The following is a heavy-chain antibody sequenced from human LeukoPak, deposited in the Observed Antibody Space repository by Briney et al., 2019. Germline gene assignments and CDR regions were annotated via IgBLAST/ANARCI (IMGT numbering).Heavy chain of an antibody. V-gene: IGHV1-2*02. CDR3: ARYKGGSYPAGYYYGMDV. Sequence: VASVKVSCKASGYTFTGYYMHWVRQAPGQGLEWMGWINPNRGGTNYAQKFQGRVTMTRDTSISTAYMELSRLRSDDTAVYYCARYKGGSYPAGYYYGMDVWGQGTTVTVSS. J-gene: IGHJ6*02. D-gene: IGHD1-26*01. CDR1: GYTFTGYY. CDR2: INPNRGGT.